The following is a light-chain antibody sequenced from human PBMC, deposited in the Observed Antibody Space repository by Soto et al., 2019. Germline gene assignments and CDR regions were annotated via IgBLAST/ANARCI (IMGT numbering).Light chain of an antibody. Sequence: QSALTQRASVSGSPGQSITISCTGTSGDVGSYNYVSWYQQHPGKAPKLMIYDVSNRPSGVSNRFSGSKSGNTASLTISGLQAEDEADYYCSSYTSSSTPVVFGGGTKLTVL. CDR3: SSYTSSSTPVV. V-gene: IGLV2-14*01. J-gene: IGLJ2*01. CDR1: SGDVGSYNY. CDR2: DVS.